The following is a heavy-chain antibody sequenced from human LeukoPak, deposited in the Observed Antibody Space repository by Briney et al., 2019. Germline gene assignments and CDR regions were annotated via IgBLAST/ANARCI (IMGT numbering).Heavy chain of an antibody. J-gene: IGHJ4*02. D-gene: IGHD2-2*02. CDR1: GGSISSYY. Sequence: SETLSLTCTVSGGSISSYYWSWIRQPPGKGLEWIGYIYYSGSTNYNPSLKSRVTISVDTSKNQFSLKLSSVTAADTAVYYCARTGYCSSTSCYTFVYWGQGTLVTVSS. CDR3: ARTGYCSSTSCYTFVY. CDR2: IYYSGST. V-gene: IGHV4-59*01.